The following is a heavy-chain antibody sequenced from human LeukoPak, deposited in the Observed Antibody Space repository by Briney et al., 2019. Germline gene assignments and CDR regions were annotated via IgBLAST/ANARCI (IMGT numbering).Heavy chain of an antibody. V-gene: IGHV2-5*02. J-gene: IGHJ4*02. Sequence: SGPTLVNPTQTLTLTCTFSGFSLNTRGVGVGWIRQPPGRSLEWLALIYWDDDKRYSPSLKSRLTITKDTSKNQVVLTMINMAPVDTATYFCAHRKNYYDSSVFDNWGQGTLVTVSS. CDR2: IYWDDDK. CDR1: GFSLNTRGVG. D-gene: IGHD3-22*01. CDR3: AHRKNYYDSSVFDN.